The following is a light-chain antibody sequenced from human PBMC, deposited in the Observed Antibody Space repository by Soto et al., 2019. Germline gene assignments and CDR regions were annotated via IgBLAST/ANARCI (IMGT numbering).Light chain of an antibody. CDR3: QQYYSTPRT. V-gene: IGKV4-1*01. J-gene: IGKJ1*01. CDR2: WPS. CDR1: QSVLYSSNNKNY. Sequence: DIVLTQSPDSLAVSLGERATINCKSSQSVLYSSNNKNYLAWYQQKPGQPPKLLIYWPSTWESGVPDRFSGSGSRTDFHLPTSSLQAEDVAVYYCQQYYSTPRTFGQGTKVEIK.